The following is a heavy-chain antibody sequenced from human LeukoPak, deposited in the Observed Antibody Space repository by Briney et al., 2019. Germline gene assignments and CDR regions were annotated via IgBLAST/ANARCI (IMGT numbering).Heavy chain of an antibody. D-gene: IGHD5-12*01. CDR3: AKDRRVATLGLYYMDV. J-gene: IGHJ6*03. V-gene: IGHV3-30*02. CDR1: GFTFSSYG. CDR2: IRYDGSNK. Sequence: PGGSLRLSCAASGFTFSSYGMHWVRQAPGKGLEGVAFIRYDGSNKYYADSVKGRFTISRDNSKNTLYLQMNSLRAEDTAVYYCAKDRRVATLGLYYMDVWGKGTTVTVSS.